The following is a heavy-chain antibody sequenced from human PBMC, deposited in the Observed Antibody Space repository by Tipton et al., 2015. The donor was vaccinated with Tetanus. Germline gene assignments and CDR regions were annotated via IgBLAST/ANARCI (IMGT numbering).Heavy chain of an antibody. V-gene: IGHV3-23*01. D-gene: IGHD1-14*01. J-gene: IGHJ3*02. CDR2: TTSRGAST. CDR1: GFSMRNYA. CDR3: APGGAGTNPLGSFEI. Sequence: SLRLSCAASGFSMRNYAMSWVRQAPGKGLEWVSGTTSRGASTYYADFVKGRLTISRDNYKNALYLQMNSLRAEDTAVYYCAPGGAGTNPLGSFEIWGQGTMVTVSS.